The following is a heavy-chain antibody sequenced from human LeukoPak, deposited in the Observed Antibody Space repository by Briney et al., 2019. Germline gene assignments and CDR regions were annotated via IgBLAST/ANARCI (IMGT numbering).Heavy chain of an antibody. D-gene: IGHD4-17*01. V-gene: IGHV3-30*02. J-gene: IGHJ4*02. CDR1: GFTFRTYG. CDR2: TRHDGTTQ. Sequence: PGGSLRLSCESSGFTFRTYGMYWVRHTPGKGLEWVAFTRHDGTTQYYGDSVKGRFTISRDNSKNTLYLQMNNLRTDDTGVYYCARGWTTVTMAVPPSDYRGQGTLVTVSS. CDR3: ARGWTTVTMAVPPSDY.